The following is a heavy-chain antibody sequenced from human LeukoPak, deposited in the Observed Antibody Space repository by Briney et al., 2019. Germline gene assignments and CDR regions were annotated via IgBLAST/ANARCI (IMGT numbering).Heavy chain of an antibody. Sequence: GGSLRLSCAASGFTFSNYEMNWVRQAPGKGLEWVSHITSGGTIYYADSVKGRFTTSRDNAKNSLYLQMNSLRAEDTAVYYCARGIYDLLTGSYWLDPWGQGTLVTVSS. V-gene: IGHV3-48*03. J-gene: IGHJ5*02. D-gene: IGHD3-9*01. CDR2: ITSGGTI. CDR3: ARGIYDLLTGSYWLDP. CDR1: GFTFSNYE.